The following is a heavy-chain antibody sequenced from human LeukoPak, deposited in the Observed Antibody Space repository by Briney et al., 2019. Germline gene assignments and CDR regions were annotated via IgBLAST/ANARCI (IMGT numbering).Heavy chain of an antibody. J-gene: IGHJ4*02. D-gene: IGHD2-15*01. CDR2: IYYSGST. V-gene: IGHV4-31*03. CDR1: GGSISSGGYY. CDR3: ARDHNCSGGNCFDY. Sequence: SETLSLTCTVSGGSISSGGYYWSWIRQHPGKGLEWIGYIYYSGSTYYNPSLKSRVTISVDTSKNQFSLKLSSVTAADTAVYYCARDHNCSGGNCFDYWGQGTLVTVSS.